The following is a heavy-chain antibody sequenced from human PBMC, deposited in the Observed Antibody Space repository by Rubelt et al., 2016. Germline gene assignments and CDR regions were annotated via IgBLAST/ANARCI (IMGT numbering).Heavy chain of an antibody. Sequence: QVQLQDSGPGLVKPSGTLSLTCAVYGGSISRGNWWRWGRQPPGKGLGWIGKIFHSGGTDYNPSLKRRLTMSVDKSKNQFSLTLSSVTAADTAVYYCARLSTAMLFDPWGQGTLVTVSS. CDR3: ARLSTAMLFDP. CDR1: GGSISRGNW. V-gene: IGHV4-4*02. J-gene: IGHJ5*02. D-gene: IGHD5-18*01. CDR2: IFHSGGT.